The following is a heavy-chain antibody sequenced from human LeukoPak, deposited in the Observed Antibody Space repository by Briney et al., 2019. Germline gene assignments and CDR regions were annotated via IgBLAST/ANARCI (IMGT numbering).Heavy chain of an antibody. CDR2: INTNTGNP. V-gene: IGHV7-4-1*02. D-gene: IGHD5-18*01. CDR1: GYTFTRYG. CDR3: ARKPFGSRLSGYSYYEDYYMDV. Sequence: ASVKVSCKASGYTFTRYGMNWVRQAPGQGLEWMGWINTNTGNPTYAQGFTGRFVFSLDTSVSTAYLQISSLKAEDTAVYYCARKPFGSRLSGYSYYEDYYMDVWGKGTTVTVSS. J-gene: IGHJ6*03.